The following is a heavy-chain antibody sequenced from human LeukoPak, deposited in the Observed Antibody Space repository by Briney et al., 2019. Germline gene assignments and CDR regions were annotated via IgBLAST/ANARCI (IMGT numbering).Heavy chain of an antibody. V-gene: IGHV3-48*03. D-gene: IGHD5-24*01. J-gene: IGHJ5*02. CDR2: ISGSGDTI. Sequence: PGGSLRLSCAASGFTFSRDEMNWVRQAPGKGLEWISYISGSGDTIYYADSVKGRFTISRDNAKNSLYLQMNSLRAEDTAVYHCARAPLVLQYRWWFDPWGQGTLVTVSS. CDR3: ARAPLVLQYRWWFDP. CDR1: GFTFSRDE.